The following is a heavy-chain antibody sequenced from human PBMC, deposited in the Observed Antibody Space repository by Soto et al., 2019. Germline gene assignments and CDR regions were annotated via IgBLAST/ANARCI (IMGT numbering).Heavy chain of an antibody. Sequence: QLQLQESGSGLVKPSQTLSLTCAVSGGSISSGGYSWSWIRQPPGKGLEWIGYIYHSGSTYYNPSLKSRVTISVDRSKNQFSLKLSSVTAAHTAVYYCAREVVTMVRGVYYYYGMDVWGQGTTVTVSS. V-gene: IGHV4-30-2*01. CDR3: AREVVTMVRGVYYYYGMDV. CDR1: GGSISSGGYS. D-gene: IGHD3-10*01. J-gene: IGHJ6*02. CDR2: IYHSGST.